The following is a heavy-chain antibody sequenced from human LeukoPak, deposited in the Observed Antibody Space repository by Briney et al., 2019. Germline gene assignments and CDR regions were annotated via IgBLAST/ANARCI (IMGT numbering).Heavy chain of an antibody. D-gene: IGHD6-19*01. Sequence: SETLSLTCNVSDGSITTSSFYWGWVRQTPGKGREWIGTFYYTGDTFYNRSLKSRVTITVDTSKDQFFLALSSVTAADTAVYYCVRAVGSVAGPGDWFDPWGPGILVTVSS. CDR1: DGSITTSSFY. V-gene: IGHV4-39*01. CDR3: VRAVGSVAGPGDWFDP. J-gene: IGHJ5*02. CDR2: FYYTGDT.